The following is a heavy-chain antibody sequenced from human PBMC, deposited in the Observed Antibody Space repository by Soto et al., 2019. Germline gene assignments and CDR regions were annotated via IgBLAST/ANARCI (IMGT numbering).Heavy chain of an antibody. CDR2: IHGGGGAT. D-gene: IGHD1-1*01. Sequence: EVQLLESGGGLVQPGGSLRLSCAASGFTFSAYAMGWVRQAPGKGLAWVSTIHGGGGATHYADSVKRRFTISRDDSKNTLYAQMDSLRAEVTAVNYSAKFEGHPLEYWYLDFWGRGTLVTVSS. CDR3: AKFEGHPLEYWYLDF. J-gene: IGHJ2*01. V-gene: IGHV3-23*01. CDR1: GFTFSAYA.